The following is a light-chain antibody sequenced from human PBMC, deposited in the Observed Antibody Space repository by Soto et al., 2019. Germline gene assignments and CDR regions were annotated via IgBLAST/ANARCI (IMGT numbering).Light chain of an antibody. V-gene: IGKV1-33*01. J-gene: IGKJ3*01. CDR3: QKCDYLPI. CDR1: QDISNY. CDR2: DAS. Sequence: DIQMTQSPSSLSASVGDRVTITCQASQDISNYLNWYQQKPGKAPKLLIYDASNLETGVPSRFSGSASGTDFTFTISSLQPEDVATYYCQKCDYLPIFGPGTTVDFK.